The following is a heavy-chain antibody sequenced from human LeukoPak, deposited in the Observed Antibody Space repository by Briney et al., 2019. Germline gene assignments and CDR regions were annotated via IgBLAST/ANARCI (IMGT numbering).Heavy chain of an antibody. V-gene: IGHV1-69*13. CDR3: ALSGSYGIGVADY. D-gene: IGHD1-26*01. CDR1: GGTFSIYA. CDR2: IIPIFGTA. J-gene: IGHJ4*02. Sequence: GASVNVSCKASGGTFSIYAISWVRQAPGQGLEWMGGIIPIFGTANYAQKFQGRVTITADESTSTAYMELSSLRSEDTAVYYCALSGSYGIGVADYWGQGTLVTVSS.